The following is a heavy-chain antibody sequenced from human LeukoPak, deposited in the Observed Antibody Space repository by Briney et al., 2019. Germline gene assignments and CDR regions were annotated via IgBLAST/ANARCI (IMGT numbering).Heavy chain of an antibody. V-gene: IGHV3-9*01. CDR3: AKDPGQWLVPVQYLDY. CDR1: GFTFDDYA. J-gene: IGHJ4*02. Sequence: GGSLKLSCAASGFTFDDYAMHWVRQAPGKGLEWVSGISWNSGSIGYADSVKGRFTISRDNAKNSLYLQMNSLRAEDTALYYCAKDPGQWLVPVQYLDYWGQGTLVTVSS. D-gene: IGHD6-19*01. CDR2: ISWNSGSI.